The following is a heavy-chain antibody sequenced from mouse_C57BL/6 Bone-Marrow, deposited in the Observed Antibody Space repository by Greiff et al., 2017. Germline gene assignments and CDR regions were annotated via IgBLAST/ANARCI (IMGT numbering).Heavy chain of an antibody. CDR2: IWTGGGT. J-gene: IGHJ1*03. D-gene: IGHD1-1*01. CDR1: GFSLTSYA. CDR3: ARILYYGSSYRYFDV. Sequence: VQLQQSGPGLVAPSQSLSITCTVSGFSLTSYAISWVRQPPGKGLEWLGVIWTGGGTNYNSALKSRLSISKDNSKSQVFLKMNSLQTDDTARYYCARILYYGSSYRYFDVWGTGTTVTVSS. V-gene: IGHV2-9-1*01.